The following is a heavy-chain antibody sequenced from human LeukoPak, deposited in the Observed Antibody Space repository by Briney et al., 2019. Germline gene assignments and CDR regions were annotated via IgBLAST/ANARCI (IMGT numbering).Heavy chain of an antibody. CDR1: GFTFDDYA. D-gene: IGHD3-22*01. Sequence: GGSLRLSCAASGFTFDDYAMHWVRQAPGKGLEGVSGISWNSGSIGYADSVKGRFTISRDNSKNTLYLQMNSLRAEDTAVYYCAGTDYYDSSGYYDWGQGTLVTVSS. CDR3: AGTDYYDSSGYYD. CDR2: ISWNSGSI. V-gene: IGHV3-9*01. J-gene: IGHJ4*02.